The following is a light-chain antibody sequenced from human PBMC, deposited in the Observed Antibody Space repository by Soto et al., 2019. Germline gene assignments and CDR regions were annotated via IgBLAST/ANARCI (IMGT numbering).Light chain of an antibody. J-gene: IGKJ2*01. V-gene: IGKV3-11*01. Sequence: EIVLTQSPATLSLSPGERATLSCRASQSVSRYLAWYQQKPGQAPRLLIYDASNRATGIPARFSGSGSRTDFTLTISSLEPEDFAVYYCQQRSNWPPAFGQGTKLEIK. CDR3: QQRSNWPPA. CDR2: DAS. CDR1: QSVSRY.